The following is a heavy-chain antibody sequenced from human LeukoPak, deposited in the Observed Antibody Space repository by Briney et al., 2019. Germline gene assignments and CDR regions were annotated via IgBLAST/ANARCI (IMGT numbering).Heavy chain of an antibody. CDR3: ARLDGAGGYYYGMDV. CDR1: GFTFSDYY. J-gene: IGHJ6*02. V-gene: IGHV3-11*03. D-gene: IGHD4/OR15-4a*01. CDR2: ISSSGSYT. Sequence: GGSLRLSCAASGFTFSDYYMSWIRQAPGKGLEWVSYISSSGSYTNYADSVKGRFTISRDNAKNSLYLQMNSLRAEDTAVYYCARLDGAGGYYYGMDVWGQGTTVTVSS.